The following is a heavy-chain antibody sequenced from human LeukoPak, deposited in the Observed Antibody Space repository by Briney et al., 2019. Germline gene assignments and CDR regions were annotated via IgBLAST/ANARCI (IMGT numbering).Heavy chain of an antibody. CDR1: GGSISSYY. Sequence: SETLSLTCTVSGGSISSYYWSWIRQPPGKGLEWIGYIYYSGSTKYNPSLKSRVTISVDTSKNQFSLKLSSVTAADTAVYYCARRSSDYGGNFHYWGQGTLVTVSS. CDR2: IYYSGST. CDR3: ARRSSDYGGNFHY. D-gene: IGHD4-23*01. V-gene: IGHV4-59*08. J-gene: IGHJ4*02.